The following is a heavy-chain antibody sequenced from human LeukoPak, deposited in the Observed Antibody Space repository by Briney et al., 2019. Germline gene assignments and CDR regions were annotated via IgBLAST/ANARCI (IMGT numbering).Heavy chain of an antibody. V-gene: IGHV3-74*03. D-gene: IGHD1-1*01. CDR2: INSDATTT. CDR3: ARSGIGRGFDI. J-gene: IGHJ3*02. CDR1: AFSINKFW. Sequence: GGSLRLSCAASAFSINKFWMHWVRQGPGKGLEWVSRINSDATTTTYADSVKGRFTVSRDKAKNMVYLEMNSLRGDDTAVYYCARSGIGRGFDIWGQGATVTVSS.